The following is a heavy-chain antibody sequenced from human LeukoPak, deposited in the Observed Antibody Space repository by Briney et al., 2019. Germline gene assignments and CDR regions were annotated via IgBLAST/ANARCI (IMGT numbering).Heavy chain of an antibody. J-gene: IGHJ4*02. CDR2: ISYDGSNK. V-gene: IGHV3-30*18. CDR1: GFTFSSYG. CDR3: AKGSDYPDN. Sequence: GGSLRLSCAASGFTFSSYGMHWVRQAPGKGLEWVAVISYDGSNKYYADSVKGRFTISRDNSKNTLYLQMNSLRAEDTCVYYCAKGSDYPDNWGQGTLVTVSS.